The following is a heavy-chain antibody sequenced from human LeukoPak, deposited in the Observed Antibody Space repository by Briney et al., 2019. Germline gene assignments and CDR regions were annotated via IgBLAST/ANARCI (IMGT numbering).Heavy chain of an antibody. CDR2: IYYSGST. CDR1: GGSISSYY. Sequence: SETLSLTCTVSGGSISSYYWSWIRQPPGKGLEWIGYIYYSGSTYYNPSLKSRVTISVDTSKNQFSLKLSSVTAADTAVYYCARVIAAAGAFDIWGQGTMVTVSS. J-gene: IGHJ3*02. V-gene: IGHV4-30-4*01. D-gene: IGHD6-13*01. CDR3: ARVIAAAGAFDI.